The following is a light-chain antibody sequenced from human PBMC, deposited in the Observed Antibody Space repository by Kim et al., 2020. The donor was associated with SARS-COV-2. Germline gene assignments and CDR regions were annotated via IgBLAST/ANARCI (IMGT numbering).Light chain of an antibody. CDR3: NSRANSGDQVV. V-gene: IGLV3-19*01. CDR2: GKN. CDR1: SLRTYY. J-gene: IGLJ3*02. Sequence: SSELTQDPAVSVALGQTVRITCQGDSLRTYYASWYQQKPGQAPILVIYGKNNRPSGIPDRFSGSSSGNTASLTVTGAQAVDEADYYCNSRANSGDQVVFGGGTQLTVL.